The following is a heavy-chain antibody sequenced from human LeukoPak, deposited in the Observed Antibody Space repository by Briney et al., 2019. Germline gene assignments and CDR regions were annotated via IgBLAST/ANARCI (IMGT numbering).Heavy chain of an antibody. Sequence: SSETLSLNCTVSGGSISSYYWSWIRQPPGKGLEWIGYIYYSGSTNYNPSLKSRVTISVDTSKNQFSLKLRSVTAADTAVYYCARAYSSSSNFDYWGQGTLVTVSS. CDR2: IYYSGST. J-gene: IGHJ4*02. CDR1: GGSISSYY. D-gene: IGHD6-6*01. CDR3: ARAYSSSSNFDY. V-gene: IGHV4-59*01.